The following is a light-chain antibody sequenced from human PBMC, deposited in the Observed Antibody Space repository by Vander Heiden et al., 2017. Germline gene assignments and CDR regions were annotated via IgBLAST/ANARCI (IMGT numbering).Light chain of an antibody. CDR1: QTVNSNY. CDR2: DAS. Sequence: EIVLTQSPATLSVSPGERATLSCGASQTVNSNYLAWSQQKPGLAPRLLIYDASTRATGIPDRFSGSGSGTDFTLTISRLEPEDFAVYYCQQYGSSPRTFGQGTKVEIK. CDR3: QQYGSSPRT. V-gene: IGKV3D-20*01. J-gene: IGKJ1*01.